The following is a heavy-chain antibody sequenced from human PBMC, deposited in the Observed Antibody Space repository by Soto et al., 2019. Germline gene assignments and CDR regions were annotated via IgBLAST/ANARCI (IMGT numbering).Heavy chain of an antibody. Sequence: QVQLVQSGAVMKKPGASVKVSCKASGYTFTSHGLSWVRQAPGQGLEWMGWISASNGDTNYAQKYQGRVTVTTDTSTSTGYMELRSLRSEDTAVYSCARMVRGSNIDYYHYMDVWGEGTTVTVSS. V-gene: IGHV1-18*01. CDR3: ARMVRGSNIDYYHYMDV. D-gene: IGHD3-10*01. CDR1: GYTFTSHG. CDR2: ISASNGDT. J-gene: IGHJ6*03.